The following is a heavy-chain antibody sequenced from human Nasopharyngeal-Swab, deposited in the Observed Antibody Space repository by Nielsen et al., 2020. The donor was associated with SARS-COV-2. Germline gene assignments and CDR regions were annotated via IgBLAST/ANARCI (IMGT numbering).Heavy chain of an antibody. V-gene: IGHV5-51*01. Sequence: KVSYKGSGYSFTSYWIGWVRQMPGKGLEWMGIIYPGDSDTRYSPSFQGQVTISADKSISTAYLQWSSLKASDTAMYYCARPHLNGDYSNFDYWGQGTLVTVSS. CDR1: GYSFTSYW. CDR3: ARPHLNGDYSNFDY. J-gene: IGHJ4*02. D-gene: IGHD4-17*01. CDR2: IYPGDSDT.